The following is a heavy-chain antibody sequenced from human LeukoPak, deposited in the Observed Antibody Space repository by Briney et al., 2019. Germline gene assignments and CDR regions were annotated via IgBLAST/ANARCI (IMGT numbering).Heavy chain of an antibody. Sequence: PSETLSLTCTVSGYSTSSGYYWGWIRQPPGMGLDWIGSIFHSGSTYYNPSLKSRVTISVDTSKNQFSLNLSAVTAADTAVYYCARGDLWGYMITFGGVPFDYWGQGTLVTVSS. CDR2: IFHSGST. V-gene: IGHV4-38-2*02. CDR1: GYSTSSGYY. J-gene: IGHJ4*02. D-gene: IGHD3-16*01. CDR3: ARGDLWGYMITFGGVPFDY.